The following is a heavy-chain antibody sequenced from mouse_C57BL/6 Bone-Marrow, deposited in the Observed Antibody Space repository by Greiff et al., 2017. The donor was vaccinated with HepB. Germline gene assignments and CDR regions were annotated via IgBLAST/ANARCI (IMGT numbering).Heavy chain of an antibody. Sequence: QVQLQQSGAELARPGASVKLSCKASGYTFTSYGISWVKQRTGQGLEWIGEIYPRSGNTYYNEKFKGKATLTADKSSSTAYMELRSLTSEDSAVYFCAGRTGLRREFAYWGQGTLVTVSA. J-gene: IGHJ3*01. CDR3: AGRTGLRREFAY. CDR1: GYTFTSYG. CDR2: IYPRSGNT. V-gene: IGHV1-81*01. D-gene: IGHD2-2*01.